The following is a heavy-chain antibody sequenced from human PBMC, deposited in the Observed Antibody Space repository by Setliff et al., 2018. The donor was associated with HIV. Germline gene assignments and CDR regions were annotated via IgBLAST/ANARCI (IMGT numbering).Heavy chain of an antibody. Sequence: SETLSLTCSVSGASISSSSYYWGWIRQPPGKGLEWVGSIYYNGNTFYNQSLQSRVTISLDTSKNQFSLGLRSVTAADTALYYCAPRHHKYGFLWGQGTLVTVSS. D-gene: IGHD3-10*01. CDR3: APRHHKYGFL. CDR2: IYYNGNT. V-gene: IGHV4-39*07. CDR1: GASISSSSYY. J-gene: IGHJ4*02.